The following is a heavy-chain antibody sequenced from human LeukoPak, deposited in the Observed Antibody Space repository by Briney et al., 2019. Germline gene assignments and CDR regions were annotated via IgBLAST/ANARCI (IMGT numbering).Heavy chain of an antibody. Sequence: GGSLRLSCAASGFDFSNYWMYWVRQAPGKGLEWVANIKQDGSEKYYVDSVKGRFTISRDNAKNSLYVQMNSLRAEDTAVYYCARGAVPYYYYYGMDVWGQGTTVTVSS. V-gene: IGHV3-7*01. D-gene: IGHD1-26*01. CDR2: IKQDGSEK. CDR3: ARGAVPYYYYYGMDV. CDR1: GFDFSNYW. J-gene: IGHJ6*02.